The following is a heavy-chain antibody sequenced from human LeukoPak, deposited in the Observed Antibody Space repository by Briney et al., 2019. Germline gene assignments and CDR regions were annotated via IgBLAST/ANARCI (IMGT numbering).Heavy chain of an antibody. CDR3: ARHQAYYFDY. J-gene: IGHJ4*02. CDR2: ISYDGSKK. V-gene: IGHV3-30*01. Sequence: GGSLRLSCAASGFTFSGYTINWVRQAPGKGLEWVASISYDGSKKYYADSVKGRFTISRDNSKNTLYLQMDSLRSEDTAVYYCARHQAYYFDYWGQGTLVTVSS. D-gene: IGHD2-2*01. CDR1: GFTFSGYT.